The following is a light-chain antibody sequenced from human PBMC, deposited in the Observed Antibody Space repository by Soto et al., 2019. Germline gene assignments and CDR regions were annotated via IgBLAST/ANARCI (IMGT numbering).Light chain of an antibody. CDR3: NSFTTSSTLV. J-gene: IGLJ2*01. V-gene: IGLV2-14*03. CDR2: DVS. Sequence: QSALTQPASVSGSPGQSITISCTGTSSDVGAYNYVSWYQHHPGKAPKLMIYDVSNRPSGGSNRFSGSKSGNTASLTISGLQAEDEADYYCNSFTTSSTLVFGGGTKLTVL. CDR1: SSDVGAYNY.